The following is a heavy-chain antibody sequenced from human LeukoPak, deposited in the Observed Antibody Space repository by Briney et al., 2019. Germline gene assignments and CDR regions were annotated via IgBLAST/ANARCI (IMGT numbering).Heavy chain of an antibody. Sequence: SVKVSCKASGGTFSSYAISCVRQAPGQGLEWMGGIIPIFATSNYAQKFQGRVTITTDKSTTTAYMELSSLRSEDTAVYYCARDPGGGGDYWGQGTLVTVSS. V-gene: IGHV1-69*05. CDR1: GGTFSSYA. CDR3: ARDPGGGGDY. D-gene: IGHD3-16*01. CDR2: IIPIFATS. J-gene: IGHJ4*02.